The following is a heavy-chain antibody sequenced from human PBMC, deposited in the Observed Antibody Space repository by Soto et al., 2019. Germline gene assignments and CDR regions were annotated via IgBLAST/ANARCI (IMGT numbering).Heavy chain of an antibody. Sequence: LRLSCTASGFTFSMYWMHWVRQVPGKGPEWVSRISDDGSRADYADSVKGRFTISRDNAKNTLYLEMHVLRADDTAVYYCTRGPRPSSVGTGAFWGQGTPVTVSS. CDR1: GFTFSMYW. V-gene: IGHV3-74*01. D-gene: IGHD3-10*01. CDR2: ISDDGSRA. CDR3: TRGPRPSSVGTGAF. J-gene: IGHJ4*02.